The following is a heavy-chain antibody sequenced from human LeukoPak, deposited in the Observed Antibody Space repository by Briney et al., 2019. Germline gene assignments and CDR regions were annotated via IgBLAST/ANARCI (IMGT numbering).Heavy chain of an antibody. CDR3: ARVQGGILTGYYAFDI. Sequence: SETLSLTCTVSGYSISSGYYWSWIRQPPGKGLEWIGYIYYSGSTNYNPSLKSRVTISVDTSKNQFSLKLSSVTAADTAVYYCARVQGGILTGYYAFDIWGQGTMVTVSS. CDR2: IYYSGST. CDR1: GYSISSGYY. D-gene: IGHD3-9*01. V-gene: IGHV4-61*01. J-gene: IGHJ3*02.